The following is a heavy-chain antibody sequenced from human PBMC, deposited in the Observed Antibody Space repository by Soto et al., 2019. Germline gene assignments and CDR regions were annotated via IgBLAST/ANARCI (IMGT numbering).Heavy chain of an antibody. J-gene: IGHJ4*02. CDR3: AKDGEYRSSWNFAY. D-gene: IGHD6-13*01. V-gene: IGHV3-30*18. Sequence: PGGSLRLSCAASGFTFSSYGMHWVRQAPGKGLEWVAVISYDGGNKYYADSVKGRFTISRDNSKNTLYLQMNSLRAEDTAVYYCAKDGEYRSSWNFAYWGQGTLVTVYS. CDR2: ISYDGGNK. CDR1: GFTFSSYG.